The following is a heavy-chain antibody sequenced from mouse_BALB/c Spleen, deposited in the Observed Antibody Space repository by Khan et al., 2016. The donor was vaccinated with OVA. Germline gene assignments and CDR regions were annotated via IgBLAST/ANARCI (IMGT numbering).Heavy chain of an antibody. V-gene: IGHV1-7*01. CDR3: ARRGLRWYFDY. J-gene: IGHJ2*01. D-gene: IGHD1-1*01. CDR1: GYTFINYW. Sequence: LEESGAELAKPGASVKMSCKASGYTFINYWILWVKQRPGQGLEWIGFINPSTAYTEYNQNFKDKATLTADKSSRTAYMQLSSLTSEYATVYYLARRGLRWYFDYWGEGTTLTVSS. CDR2: INPSTAYT.